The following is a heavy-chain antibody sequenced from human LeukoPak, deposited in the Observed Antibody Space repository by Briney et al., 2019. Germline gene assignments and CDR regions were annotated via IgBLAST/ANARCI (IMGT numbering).Heavy chain of an antibody. CDR2: ISYDGSNK. CDR1: GFTFSSYA. V-gene: IGHV3-30-3*01. CDR3: ARTGYNWNDADFDY. D-gene: IGHD1-20*01. J-gene: IGHJ4*02. Sequence: GGSLRLSCAASGFTFSSYAMHWVRQAPGKGLEWVAVISYDGSNKYYADSVKGRFTISRDNSKNTLYLQMNSLRAEDTAVYYCARTGYNWNDADFDYWGQGTLVTASS.